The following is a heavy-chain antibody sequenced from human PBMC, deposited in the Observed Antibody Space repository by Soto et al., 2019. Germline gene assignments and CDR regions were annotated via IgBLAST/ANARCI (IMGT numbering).Heavy chain of an antibody. V-gene: IGHV3-74*01. CDR2: INSDGSST. D-gene: IGHD3-3*01. Sequence: LRLSCAASGFTFSSYWMHWVRQAPGKGLLWVSRINSDGSSTSYADSVKGRFTISRDNAKNTLYLQMNSLRAEDTAVYYCARVPFYVFWSAFDIWGQGTMVTVSS. J-gene: IGHJ3*02. CDR1: GFTFSSYW. CDR3: ARVPFYVFWSAFDI.